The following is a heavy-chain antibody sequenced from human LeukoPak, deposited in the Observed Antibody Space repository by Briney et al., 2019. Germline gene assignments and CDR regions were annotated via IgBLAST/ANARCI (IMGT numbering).Heavy chain of an antibody. CDR2: INPNSGGT. CDR1: GYTFTGYY. V-gene: IGHV1-2*02. D-gene: IGHD3-16*01. J-gene: IGHJ4*02. CDR3: ARDRMITFGGVIGTNTLDY. Sequence: GASVKVSCKASGYTFTGYYMHWVRQAPGQGLEWMGWINPNSGGTNYAQKFQGRVTMTRDTSISTAYMELSRLRSDDAAVYYCARDRMITFGGVIGTNTLDYWGQGTLVTVSS.